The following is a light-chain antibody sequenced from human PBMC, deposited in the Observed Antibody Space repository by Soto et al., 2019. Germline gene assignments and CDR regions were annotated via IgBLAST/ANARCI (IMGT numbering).Light chain of an antibody. CDR2: DVS. CDR3: SSYTSSSTVV. J-gene: IGLJ2*01. Sequence: QSALTQPASVSGSPGQSITISCTGTSSDVGGYNYVSWYQQHPGKAPKLMIYDVSTRPSGVSNRFSGSKSCNTASLTISGLQAEDEADYYCSSYTSSSTVVFGGGTKVTVL. V-gene: IGLV2-14*01. CDR1: SSDVGGYNY.